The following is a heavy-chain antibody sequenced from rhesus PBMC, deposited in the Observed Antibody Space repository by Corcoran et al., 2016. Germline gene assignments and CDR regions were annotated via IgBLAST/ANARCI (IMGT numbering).Heavy chain of an antibody. CDR2: IDGNSAGT. CDR3: ARGIAGTTGY. J-gene: IGHJ4*01. D-gene: IGHD1-14*01. CDR1: GCSISGYY. V-gene: IGHV4-81*01. Sequence: QVQLQESGPGLVKPSETLSLTCSVPGCSISGYYWCWIRQPPGKGLEWIGNIDGNSAGTNYNPSLKSRVTISKDTSKNQFSLKLSSVTAADTAVYYCARGIAGTTGYWGQGVLVTVSS.